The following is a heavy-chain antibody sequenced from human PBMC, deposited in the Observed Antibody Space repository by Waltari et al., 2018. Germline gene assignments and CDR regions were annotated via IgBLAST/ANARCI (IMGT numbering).Heavy chain of an antibody. V-gene: IGHV5-51*03. J-gene: IGHJ3*02. CDR1: GYSFTSYW. D-gene: IGHD3-10*01. Sequence: EVQLVQSGAEVKTPGESLKISCTGSGYSFTSYWIGWVRQMPGKGLEWMGIIYPGDSDTRYSPSFQGQVTISADKSISTAYLQWSSLKASDTAMYYCARRHMVQGVIFAFDIWGQGTMVTVSS. CDR3: ARRHMVQGVIFAFDI. CDR2: IYPGDSDT.